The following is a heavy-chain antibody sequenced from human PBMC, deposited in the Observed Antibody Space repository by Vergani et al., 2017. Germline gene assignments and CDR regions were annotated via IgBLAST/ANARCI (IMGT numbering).Heavy chain of an antibody. Sequence: EVQLLESGGSLKQPGGSVRLSCAASGFTFSTYAMHWVRQAPGKGLEWVSALTGGGGSTYYADSFKGRFIISRDNSRDTLYLQMNSLRPEDTATYYCVKDAGSYGNLFGPWGQGTLVTVS. CDR3: VKDAGSYGNLFGP. CDR1: GFTFSTYA. CDR2: LTGGGGST. D-gene: IGHD1-26*01. J-gene: IGHJ5*01. V-gene: IGHV3-23*01.